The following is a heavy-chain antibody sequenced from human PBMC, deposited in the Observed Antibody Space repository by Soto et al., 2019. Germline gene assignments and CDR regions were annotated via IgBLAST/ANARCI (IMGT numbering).Heavy chain of an antibody. CDR1: GGSFSGYY. CDR3: ARGNDVSAYTYYFDY. D-gene: IGHD2-8*01. Sequence: QVQLQQWGAGLLKPSETLSLTCAVYGGSFSGYYWSWIRQPPGKGLEWIGEINHSGSTNYNPSLKSRVTISVDTSKNQFSLKLSSVTAADTAVYYCARGNDVSAYTYYFDYWGQGTLVTVSS. V-gene: IGHV4-34*01. CDR2: INHSGST. J-gene: IGHJ4*02.